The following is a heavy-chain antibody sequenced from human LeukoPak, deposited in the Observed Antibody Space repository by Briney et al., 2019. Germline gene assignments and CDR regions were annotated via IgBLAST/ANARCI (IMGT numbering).Heavy chain of an antibody. V-gene: IGHV3-11*01. CDR2: ISSSGSTI. CDR3: ARDLRRGVVPDELDY. Sequence: GGSLRLSCAASGFTFSDYYMSWIRQAPGKGLEWVSYISSSGSTIYYADSVKGRFTISRDNAKNSLYLQMNSLRAEDTAVYYCARDLRRGVVPDELDYWGQGTLVTVSS. CDR1: GFTFSDYY. D-gene: IGHD2-2*01. J-gene: IGHJ4*02.